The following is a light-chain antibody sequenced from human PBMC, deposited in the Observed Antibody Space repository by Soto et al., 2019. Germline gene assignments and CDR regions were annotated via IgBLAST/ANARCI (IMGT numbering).Light chain of an antibody. CDR1: SSDVGSYNL. V-gene: IGLV2-23*02. CDR2: EVN. Sequence: QSVLTQPASVSGSPGQSITISCSGTSSDVGSYNLVSWYQQLPGKAPKLIIYEVNERPSGISDRFSGSKSGNTASLTISGLQGEDEADYYCCSYVGSSILMFGGGTQLT. J-gene: IGLJ3*02. CDR3: CSYVGSSILM.